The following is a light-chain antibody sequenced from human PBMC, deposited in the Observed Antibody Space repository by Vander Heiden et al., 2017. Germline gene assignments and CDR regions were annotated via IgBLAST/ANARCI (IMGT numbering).Light chain of an antibody. V-gene: IGKV4-1*01. CDR1: QSVLYSSNNKNY. CDR3: QQYDNTPTWT. J-gene: IGKJ1*01. CDR2: WAS. Sequence: IVMTQSPDPLAVSLGERATLNCHSSQSVLYSSNNKNYLAWYQQKPGQPPKLLIYWASTRESGVPDRFSGSGSGTDFTLTISSLQAEDVAVYYCQQYDNTPTWTFGQGTKVEIK.